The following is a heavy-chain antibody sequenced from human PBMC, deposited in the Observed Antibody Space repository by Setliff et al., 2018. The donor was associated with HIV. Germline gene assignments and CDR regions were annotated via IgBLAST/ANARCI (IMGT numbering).Heavy chain of an antibody. V-gene: IGHV4-39*01. J-gene: IGHJ4*02. CDR2: IYYTGTT. Sequence: PSETLSLTCTVSGGSISSSSYYWGWIRQPPGKGLELIGSIYYTGTTYYHPSLESRVTLSVDMSRNQFSLRLTSVTAADTGVYYCARGAGGRAHYDYVWGSYRLYYFDYWGQGTLVTVSS. D-gene: IGHD3-16*02. CDR1: GGSISSSSYY. CDR3: ARGAGGRAHYDYVWGSYRLYYFDY.